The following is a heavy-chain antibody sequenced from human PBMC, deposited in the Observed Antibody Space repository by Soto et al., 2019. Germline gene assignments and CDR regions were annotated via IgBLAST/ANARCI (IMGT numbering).Heavy chain of an antibody. Sequence: SETLSLTCAVYGGSFSRYYWSWIRQPPGKGLEWIGEIYYSGSTYYNPSLKSRVTISVDTSKNQFSLKLSSVTAADTAVYYCAKGGSGSYSNAFDIWGQGTMVTVSS. CDR1: GGSFSRYY. V-gene: IGHV4-34*01. D-gene: IGHD3-10*01. J-gene: IGHJ3*02. CDR2: IYYSGST. CDR3: AKGGSGSYSNAFDI.